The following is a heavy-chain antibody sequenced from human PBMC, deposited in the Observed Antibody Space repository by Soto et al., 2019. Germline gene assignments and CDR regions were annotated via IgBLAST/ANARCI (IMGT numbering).Heavy chain of an antibody. CDR3: AREDMRTYVWGSYRPVFDY. CDR1: GFTFSSYA. Sequence: QVQVVESGGGVVQPGRSLRLSCAASGFTFSSYAMHWVRQAPGKGLEWVAVISYDGSNKYYADSVKGRFTISRDNSKNTLYLQMNSLRAEDTAVYYCAREDMRTYVWGSYRPVFDYWGQGTLVTVSS. J-gene: IGHJ4*02. D-gene: IGHD3-16*02. CDR2: ISYDGSNK. V-gene: IGHV3-30-3*01.